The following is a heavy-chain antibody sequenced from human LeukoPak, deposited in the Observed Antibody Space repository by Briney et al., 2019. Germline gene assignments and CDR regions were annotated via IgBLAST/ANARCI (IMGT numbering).Heavy chain of an antibody. V-gene: IGHV4-4*07. CDR3: AREDRTWEMATKEWFDP. J-gene: IGHJ5*02. CDR2: IYTSGST. Sequence: SETLSLTCTVSGGSISSYYWSWIRQPAGKGLEWIGRIYTSGSTNYNPSLKSRVTMSVDTSKNQFSLKLSSVTAADTAVYYCAREDRTWEMATKEWFDPWGQGTLVTVSS. D-gene: IGHD5-24*01. CDR1: GGSISSYY.